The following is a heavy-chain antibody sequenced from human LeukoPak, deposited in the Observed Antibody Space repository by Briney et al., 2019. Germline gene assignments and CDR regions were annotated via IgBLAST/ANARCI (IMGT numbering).Heavy chain of an antibody. J-gene: IGHJ4*02. Sequence: SETLSLTCAVYGGSFSGYYWSWIRQPPGKGLEWIGEISHSGSTNYNPSLKSRVTISVDTSKNQFSLKLSSVTAADTAVYYCARGVFRPGGNMGYWGQGTLVTVSS. V-gene: IGHV4-34*01. CDR2: ISHSGST. CDR3: ARGVFRPGGNMGY. CDR1: GGSFSGYY. D-gene: IGHD4-23*01.